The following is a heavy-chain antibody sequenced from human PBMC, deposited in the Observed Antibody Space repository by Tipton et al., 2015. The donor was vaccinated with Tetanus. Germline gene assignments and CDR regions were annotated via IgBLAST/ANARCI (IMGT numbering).Heavy chain of an antibody. CDR1: GGSISSNTYS. V-gene: IGHV4-39*07. D-gene: IGHD4-17*01. Sequence: GLVKPSESLSLTCSVSGGSISSNTYSWDWIRQPPGEGLEWVGSISYSGTTDYNPSLKSRVTMSVDTSKNQFSLKLSSVTAADTAAYYCARGKHTVTFDYWGQGTLVTVSS. CDR2: ISYSGTT. J-gene: IGHJ4*02. CDR3: ARGKHTVTFDY.